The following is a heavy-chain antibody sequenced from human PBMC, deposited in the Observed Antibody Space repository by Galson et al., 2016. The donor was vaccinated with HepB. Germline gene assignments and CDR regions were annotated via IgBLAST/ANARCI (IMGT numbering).Heavy chain of an antibody. D-gene: IGHD5-24*01. J-gene: IGHJ4*02. CDR1: GFTFRTYG. CDR2: SWFDGSDE. CDR3: ARDREDGYNRPFDY. Sequence: SLRLSCAASGFTFRTYGIHWVRQAPGKGLEWVAVSWFDGSDEYYGDSVKGRLTISRDNSKNTLYLQMNNLRSEDTAMYHCARDREDGYNRPFDYWGQGTLVTVSS. V-gene: IGHV3-33*01.